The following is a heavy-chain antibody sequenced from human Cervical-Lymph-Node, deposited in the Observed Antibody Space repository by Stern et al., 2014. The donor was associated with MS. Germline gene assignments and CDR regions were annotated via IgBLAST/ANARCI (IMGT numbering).Heavy chain of an antibody. CDR2: IEWDGDK. J-gene: IGHJ6*02. V-gene: IGHV2-70*15. Sequence: QVPLKESGPALVKPTQTLTLTCTFSGFSLTTSAMSVSWIRQPPGKALEWLARIEWDGDKYYSTSLRTRLTISKDTSSNQVVLILTDMDPVDTATYYCARMTGRGDYYYYSGLDVWGQGTTVTVSS. CDR1: GFSLTTSAMS. CDR3: ARMTGRGDYYYYSGLDV. D-gene: IGHD3-10*01.